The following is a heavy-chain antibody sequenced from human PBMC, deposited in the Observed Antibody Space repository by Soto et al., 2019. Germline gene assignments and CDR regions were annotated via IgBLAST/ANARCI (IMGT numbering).Heavy chain of an antibody. J-gene: IGHJ2*01. CDR2: ISSSSSYI. D-gene: IGHD4-17*01. V-gene: IGHV3-21*01. Sequence: EVQLVESGGGLVKPGGSLRLSCAASGFTFSSYSMNWVRQAPGKGLEWVSSISSSSSYIYYADSVKGRFTISRDNAKNSLYLQMNSLRAEDTAVYYCARPVTDDGDYVWYFDLWGRGTLVTVSS. CDR1: GFTFSSYS. CDR3: ARPVTDDGDYVWYFDL.